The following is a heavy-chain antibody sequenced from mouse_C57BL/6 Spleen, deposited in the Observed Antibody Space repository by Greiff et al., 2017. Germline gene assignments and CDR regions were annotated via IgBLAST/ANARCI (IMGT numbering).Heavy chain of an antibody. Sequence: VQLQQPGAELVKPGASVKLSCKASGYTFTSYWMHWVKPRPGQGLEWIGMIHPNSGSTNYNEKFKSKATLTVDKSSSTAYMQLSSLTSEDSAVYYCARSQYYYAMDYWGQGTSVTVSS. CDR2: IHPNSGST. CDR3: ARSQYYYAMDY. V-gene: IGHV1-64*01. J-gene: IGHJ4*01. CDR1: GYTFTSYW.